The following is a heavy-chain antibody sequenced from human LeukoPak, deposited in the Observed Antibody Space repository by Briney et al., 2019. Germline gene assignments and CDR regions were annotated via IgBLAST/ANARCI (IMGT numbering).Heavy chain of an antibody. D-gene: IGHD2-2*01. Sequence: ASVKVSCKASGYTFSDYYIHWVRQAPGQGLEWMGWIVPKTGDTNHARKFQGRVIMTRDTSINTAYMELTTLRYDDAAVYYCASSACSRTTCPDFWGQGTLVTISS. CDR2: IVPKTGDT. CDR1: GYTFSDYY. V-gene: IGHV1-2*02. J-gene: IGHJ4*02. CDR3: ASSACSRTTCPDF.